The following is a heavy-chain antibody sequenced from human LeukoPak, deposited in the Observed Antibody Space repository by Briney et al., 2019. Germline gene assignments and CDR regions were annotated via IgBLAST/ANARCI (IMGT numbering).Heavy chain of an antibody. CDR3: ARGRRDSSSWYRLYYYYGMDV. CDR1: GGSISSGDYY. CDR2: MYYSGST. J-gene: IGHJ6*02. D-gene: IGHD6-13*01. V-gene: IGHV4-30-4*01. Sequence: SETLSLTCTVSGGSISSGDYYWSWIRQPPGKGLEWIAYMYYSGSTYYNPSLKSRVTMSADTSKNQLSLKLSSVTAADTAVYYCARGRRDSSSWYRLYYYYGMDVWGQGTTVTVSS.